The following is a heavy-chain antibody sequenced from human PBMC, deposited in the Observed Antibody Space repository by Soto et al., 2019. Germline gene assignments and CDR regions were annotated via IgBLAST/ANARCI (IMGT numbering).Heavy chain of an antibody. CDR2: RRNKANSYTT. CDR3: ARPPPPPDQYHLEY. Sequence: EVLLVVSEGGLVQPGVTLRLSCATSGFALSDYYIDWVRQAPGKGLEWVGRRRNKANSYTTEYAASVKGRLTISRYAYDNSLHPQMESLNTEDTAVYYCARPPPPPDQYHLEYWGLGTLVTV. V-gene: IGHV3-72*01. CDR1: GFALSDYY. J-gene: IGHJ4*02.